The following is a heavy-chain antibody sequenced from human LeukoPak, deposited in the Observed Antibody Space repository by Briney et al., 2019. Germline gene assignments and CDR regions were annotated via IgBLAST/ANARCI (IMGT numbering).Heavy chain of an antibody. CDR1: GASISSSSYY. V-gene: IGHV4-39*01. D-gene: IGHD1-1*01. Sequence: SETLSLTCTVSGASISSSSYYWGWIRQPPGKRLEWIGTIFYSGITYYNPSLKSRVTISVDTSKNQFSLKLSSVTAADTAVYYCARGFAPSRNDAFDIWGQGQWSPSLQ. CDR3: ARGFAPSRNDAFDI. CDR2: IFYSGIT. J-gene: IGHJ3*02.